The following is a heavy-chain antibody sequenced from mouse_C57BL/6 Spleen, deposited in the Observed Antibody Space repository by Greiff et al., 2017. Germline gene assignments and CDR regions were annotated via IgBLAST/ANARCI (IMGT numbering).Heavy chain of an antibody. CDR2: IHPNSGST. CDR1: GYTFTSYW. D-gene: IGHD2-4*01. CDR3: ARGNDYDGAWFAY. V-gene: IGHV1-64*01. Sequence: QVQLQQPGAELLKPGASVKLSCKASGYTFTSYWMHWVKQRPGQGLEWIGMIHPNSGSTNYNEKFKSKATLTVDKSSSTAYMQLSSLTSEDSAVYYCARGNDYDGAWFAYWGQGTLVTVSA. J-gene: IGHJ3*01.